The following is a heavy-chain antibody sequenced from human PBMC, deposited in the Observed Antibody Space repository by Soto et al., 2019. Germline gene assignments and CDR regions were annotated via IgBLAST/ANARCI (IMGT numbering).Heavy chain of an antibody. CDR2: ISSGGSDA. D-gene: IGHD3-3*01. CDR3: VRVRGFFELLE. J-gene: IGHJ2*01. Sequence: GGSLRLSCVASGFSFGDYYMNWIRQTPGKGLEWVSYISSGGSDANYADSMKGRFTMSRDNAKNSLYLQMNRLSAEDTALYYFVRVRGFFELLEWDRGTLVTVSS. V-gene: IGHV3-11*06. CDR1: GFSFGDYY.